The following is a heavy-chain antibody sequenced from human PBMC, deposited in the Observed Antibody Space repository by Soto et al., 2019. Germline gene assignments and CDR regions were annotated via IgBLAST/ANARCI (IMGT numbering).Heavy chain of an antibody. D-gene: IGHD4-17*01. CDR3: AIYGGNSVYFAY. V-gene: IGHV4-30-4*01. CDR2: ICYSGST. CDR1: GGSISSGDYY. Sequence: QVQLQESGPGLVKPSQTLSLTCTVSGGSISSGDYYWSWIRQPPGKGLEWIGYICYSGSTYYNPALRGRVTISVDTTKNRSSLTRSSVTAADTAVYSCAIYGGNSVYFAYWGQGTLVTVSS. J-gene: IGHJ4*02.